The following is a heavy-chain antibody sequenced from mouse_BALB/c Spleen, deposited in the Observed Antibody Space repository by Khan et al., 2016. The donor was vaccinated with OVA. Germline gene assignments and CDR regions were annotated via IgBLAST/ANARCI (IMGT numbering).Heavy chain of an antibody. CDR1: GYTFTNYG. Sequence: QIQLVQSGPELKKPGETVKISCKASGYTFTNYGMNWVKQAPGKGLKWMGWINTYTGEPTYADDFKGRFAFSLETSATAAYLQINYLKNEDMATSFCARGLNYCGSWFAYWGQGTLVTVSA. D-gene: IGHD1-1*01. CDR3: ARGLNYCGSWFAY. V-gene: IGHV9-1*02. J-gene: IGHJ3*01. CDR2: INTYTGEP.